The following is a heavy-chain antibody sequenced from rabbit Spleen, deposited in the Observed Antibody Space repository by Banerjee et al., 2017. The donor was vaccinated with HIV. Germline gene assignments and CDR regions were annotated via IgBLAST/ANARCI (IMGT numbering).Heavy chain of an antibody. V-gene: IGHV1S40*01. CDR1: GVSFSSNYY. J-gene: IGHJ6*01. CDR3: ARDTGSSFSSYGMDL. CDR2: IYTDTDTT. Sequence: QSLEESGGDLVKPGASLTLTCTASGVSFSSNYYMCWVRQAPGKGLEWIACIYTDTDTTWHASWAKGRFTISKASSTTVTLHMTSLTVADTATYFCARDTGSSFSSYGMDLWGPGTLVTVS. D-gene: IGHD8-1*01.